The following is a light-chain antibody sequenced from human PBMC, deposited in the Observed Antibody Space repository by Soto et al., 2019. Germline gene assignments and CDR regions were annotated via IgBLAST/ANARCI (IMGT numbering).Light chain of an antibody. CDR3: SSYTGSNDLV. CDR1: SNDVGGFSY. V-gene: IGLV2-8*01. J-gene: IGLJ3*02. CDR2: EAR. Sequence: QSALTQPPSASGSPGQSVTISCTGTSNDVGGFSYVSWYQQHAGKAPKLMIYEARKRPSGVPDRFSGSKSGNTASLTVSGLQADDKADYYCSSYTGSNDLVFGGGTKLTVL.